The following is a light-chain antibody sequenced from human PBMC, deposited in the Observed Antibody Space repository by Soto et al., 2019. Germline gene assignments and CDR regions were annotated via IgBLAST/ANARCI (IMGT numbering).Light chain of an antibody. CDR1: QSLLHSNGFQY. J-gene: IGKJ1*01. V-gene: IGKV2-28*01. Sequence: EIVMTQSPPSLSVTPGEPASISYRSSQSLLHSNGFQYLDWYLQKPGQSPQLLIYLGFNRASGVPDRFSGSGSGTDFTLKISRVEAEDVGIYFCMQPLEAPWTFGQGTKVEIK. CDR3: MQPLEAPWT. CDR2: LGF.